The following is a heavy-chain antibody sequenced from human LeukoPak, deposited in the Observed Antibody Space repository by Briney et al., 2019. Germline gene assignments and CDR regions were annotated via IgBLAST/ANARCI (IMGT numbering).Heavy chain of an antibody. CDR1: GYTFTDYY. CDR3: ARDSGRFTNPIDY. J-gene: IGHJ4*02. Sequence: ASVKVSCKASGYTFTDYYMHWVRQAPGQGLEWMGRINPNSGDTNYAQKFQGRVTMTRDTSISTAYMELSRLTSDGTAVYYCARDSGRFTNPIDYWGQGTLVTVSS. V-gene: IGHV1-2*06. CDR2: INPNSGDT. D-gene: IGHD1-26*01.